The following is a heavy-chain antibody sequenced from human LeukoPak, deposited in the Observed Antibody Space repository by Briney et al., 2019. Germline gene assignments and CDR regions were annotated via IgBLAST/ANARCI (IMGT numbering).Heavy chain of an antibody. CDR2: INPNSGGT. CDR3: ALVVPAAIYMDV. CDR1: GYTFTGCY. V-gene: IGHV1-2*02. Sequence: ASVKVSCKASGYTFTGCYMHWVRQAPGQGLEWMGWINPNSGGTNYAQKFQGRVTMTRDTSISTAYMELSRLRSDDTAVYYCALVVPAAIYMDVWGKGTTVTVSS. D-gene: IGHD2-2*02. J-gene: IGHJ6*03.